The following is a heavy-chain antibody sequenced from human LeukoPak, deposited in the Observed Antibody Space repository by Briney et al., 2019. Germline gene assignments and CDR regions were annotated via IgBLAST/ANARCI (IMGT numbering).Heavy chain of an antibody. CDR2: INPSGGST. Sequence: ASVKVSCKASGYTFTSYYMHWVRQAPGQGLEWMGIINPSGGSTSYAQKFQGRVTMTRDMSTSTVYMELSSLRSEDTAVYYCARAVWDYDSSGYYSDYWGQGTLVTVSS. CDR3: ARAVWDYDSSGYYSDY. V-gene: IGHV1-46*01. J-gene: IGHJ4*02. D-gene: IGHD3-22*01. CDR1: GYTFTSYY.